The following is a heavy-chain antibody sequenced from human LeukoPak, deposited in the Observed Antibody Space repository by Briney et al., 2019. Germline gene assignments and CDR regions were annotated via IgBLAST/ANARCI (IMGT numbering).Heavy chain of an antibody. CDR1: GVSVSSGSYY. CDR3: AKTYHSSSWYSHYYYGMDV. V-gene: IGHV4-61*01. CDR2: IYYSGST. D-gene: IGHD6-13*01. Sequence: TSETLSLTCTVSGVSVSSGSYYWSWIRQPPGKGLEWIGYIYYSGSTNYNPSLKSRVTISVDTSKNQFSLKLSSVTAADTAVYYCAKTYHSSSWYSHYYYGMDVWGQGTTVTVSS. J-gene: IGHJ6*02.